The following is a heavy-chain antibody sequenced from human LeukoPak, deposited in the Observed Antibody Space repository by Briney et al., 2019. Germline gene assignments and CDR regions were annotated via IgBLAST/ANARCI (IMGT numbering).Heavy chain of an antibody. V-gene: IGHV4-39*07. CDR3: ARDNFDREAFDY. J-gene: IGHJ4*02. CDR2: IYYSGST. Sequence: SETLSLTCTVSGGSISSSSYYWGWIRQPPGKGLEWIGSIYYSGSTYYNPSLKSRVTISVDTSKNQFSLKLSSVTAADTAVYYCARDNFDREAFDYWGQGTLVTVSS. CDR1: GGSISSSSYY. D-gene: IGHD1-20*01.